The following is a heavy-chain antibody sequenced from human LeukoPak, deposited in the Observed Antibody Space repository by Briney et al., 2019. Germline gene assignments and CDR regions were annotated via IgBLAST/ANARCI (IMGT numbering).Heavy chain of an antibody. D-gene: IGHD5-18*01. V-gene: IGHV3-23*01. CDR1: GFTFSSYA. Sequence: GGSLRLSCAASGFTFSSYAMSWVRQAPGKRLEWVSTISGGGGSTYYADSVKGRFTISRDNSKNTLYLQMNSLSGEDTAVYYCAKGWQALGYTYGSYYFDYWGQGTLVTVSS. J-gene: IGHJ4*02. CDR2: ISGGGGST. CDR3: AKGWQALGYTYGSYYFDY.